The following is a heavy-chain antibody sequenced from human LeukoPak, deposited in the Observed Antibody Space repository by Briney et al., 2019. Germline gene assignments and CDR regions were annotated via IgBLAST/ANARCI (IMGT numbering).Heavy chain of an antibody. CDR2: IKQDGSEK. Sequence: GGSLRLSCAASGFTFSSYWMSWVRQAPGKGLEWVANIKQDGSEKYYVDSVKGRFTISRDNAKNSLYLQMNSLRAEDTAVYYCARVRDYVDFPFYFDYWGQGTLVTVSS. V-gene: IGHV3-7*01. D-gene: IGHD4-17*01. CDR1: GFTFSSYW. J-gene: IGHJ4*02. CDR3: ARVRDYVDFPFYFDY.